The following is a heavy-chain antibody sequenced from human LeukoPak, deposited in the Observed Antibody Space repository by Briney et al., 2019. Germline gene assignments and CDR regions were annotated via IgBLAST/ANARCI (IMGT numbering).Heavy chain of an antibody. J-gene: IGHJ3*02. CDR1: GYTFTSYG. D-gene: IGHD2-2*01. CDR2: ISAYNGNT. CDR3: ARGKTDIVVVPAAEAPAADEDAFDI. Sequence: ASVKVSCKASGYTFTSYGISWVRQAPGQGLEWMGWISAYNGNTNYAQKLQGRVTMTTDTSTSTAYMELRSLRSDDTAVYYCARGKTDIVVVPAAEAPAADEDAFDIWGQGTMVTVSS. V-gene: IGHV1-18*01.